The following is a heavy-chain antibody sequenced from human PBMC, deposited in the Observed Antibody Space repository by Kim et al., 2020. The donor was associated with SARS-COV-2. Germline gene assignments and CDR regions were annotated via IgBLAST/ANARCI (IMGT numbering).Heavy chain of an antibody. Sequence: SETLSLTCTVSGGSISSYYWSWIRQPPGKGLEWIGYIYYSGSTNYNPSLTSRVTISVDTSKNQYSLKLSSVTAAGTAVYYCERVVALAGTRGNNWFPPWGQGTHGTVSS. D-gene: IGHD6-19*01. CDR3: ERVVALAGTRGNNWFPP. J-gene: IGHJ5*02. CDR2: IYYSGST. V-gene: IGHV4-59*01. CDR1: GGSISSYY.